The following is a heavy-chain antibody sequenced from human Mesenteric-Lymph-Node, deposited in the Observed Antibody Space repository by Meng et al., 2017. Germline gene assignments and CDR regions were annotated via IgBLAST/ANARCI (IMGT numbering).Heavy chain of an antibody. CDR3: VRDTRRGGGWFDP. D-gene: IGHD3-10*01. Sequence: QLQLQESGSGLVRPSQTLSLTSAVSGDSITSGDYSWTWIRQPPGKGLEWIGYIYHGVNIYYTPSLRSRVTISVDKSRNQFSLKLTSVSAADTAVYYCVRDTRRGGGWFDPWGQGTLVTVSS. J-gene: IGHJ5*02. V-gene: IGHV4-30-2*01. CDR1: GDSITSGDYS. CDR2: IYHGVNI.